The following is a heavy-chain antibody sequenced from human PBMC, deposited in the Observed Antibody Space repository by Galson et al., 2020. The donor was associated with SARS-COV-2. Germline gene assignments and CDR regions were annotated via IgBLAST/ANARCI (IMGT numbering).Heavy chain of an antibody. V-gene: IGHV3-53*01. CDR2: LYGHGTT. Sequence: GGSLRLSCAASALRITHNYISWVRQTRERGLEFVSILYGHGTTKYADSVKGRFTVSRDNSKNMVYLQMNNLRVEDTAVYYCARPPQSGGTYLDHWEQRTLVTVSS. D-gene: IGHD2-8*02. CDR1: ALRITHNY. CDR3: ARPPQSGGTYLDH. J-gene: IGHJ4*02.